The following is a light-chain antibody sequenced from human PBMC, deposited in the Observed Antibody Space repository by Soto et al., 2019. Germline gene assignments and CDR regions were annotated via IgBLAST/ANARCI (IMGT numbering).Light chain of an antibody. Sequence: DFVMSQSPLSLPVTLGEPVSISCRSGQSLQHRNGYNYLAWYLQKPGQSPRLLIYLGSLRASGVPDRFRGSGSGTDFTLKISRVEAEDVGVYYCMQALQTPITFGQGTRLEIE. CDR1: QSLQHRNGYNY. CDR2: LGS. J-gene: IGKJ5*01. CDR3: MQALQTPIT. V-gene: IGKV2-28*01.